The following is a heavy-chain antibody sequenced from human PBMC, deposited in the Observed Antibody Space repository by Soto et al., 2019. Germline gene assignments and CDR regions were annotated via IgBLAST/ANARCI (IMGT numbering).Heavy chain of an antibody. CDR2: ISYDGSNK. Sequence: GGSLRLSCAASGFTFSSYAMHWVRQAPGKGLEWVAVISYDGSNKYYADSVKGRFTISRDNSKNTLYLQMNSLRAEDTAVYYCARESIAVAFDYWGQGTLVTVSS. J-gene: IGHJ4*02. CDR3: ARESIAVAFDY. D-gene: IGHD6-19*01. CDR1: GFTFSSYA. V-gene: IGHV3-30-3*01.